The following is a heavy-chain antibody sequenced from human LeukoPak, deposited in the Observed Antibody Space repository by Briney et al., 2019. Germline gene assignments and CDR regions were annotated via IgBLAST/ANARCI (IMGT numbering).Heavy chain of an antibody. CDR3: AKAKQLAASPDY. D-gene: IGHD6-13*01. CDR1: GFTFSSYA. J-gene: IGHJ4*02. V-gene: IGHV3-23*01. Sequence: GGSLRLSCAASGFTFSSYAMSWVRQAPGKGLEWVSAVSGGGGSAYNADPVKGRFTISRDNSKNTLLPQMSSPRVEDTAVYYCAKAKQLAASPDYWGQGTLVTVSS. CDR2: VSGGGGSA.